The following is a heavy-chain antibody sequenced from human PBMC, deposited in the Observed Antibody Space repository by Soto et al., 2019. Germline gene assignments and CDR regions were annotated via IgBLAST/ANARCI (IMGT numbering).Heavy chain of an antibody. D-gene: IGHD3-10*01. V-gene: IGHV3-23*01. Sequence: EVQLLESGGGLVQPGGSLRLSCAASGFTFNTDAMSWVRQAPGQGLEWVSSISGSGVSTYYADSVKGRFTISRDNSKNTLYLQMNYLRTEDTAVYYCAKTRRYYYGSGSPYVFDFWGQGTMVTVSS. CDR2: ISGSGVST. J-gene: IGHJ3*01. CDR1: GFTFNTDA. CDR3: AKTRRYYYGSGSPYVFDF.